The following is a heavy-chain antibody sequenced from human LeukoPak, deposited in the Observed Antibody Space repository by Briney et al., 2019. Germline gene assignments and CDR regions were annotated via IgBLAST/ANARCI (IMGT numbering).Heavy chain of an antibody. CDR2: IDKKDKGYAT. D-gene: IGHD1-26*01. CDR3: TRGSGTYSWFDP. CDR1: GFTFSGSA. J-gene: IGHJ5*02. Sequence: GGSQRLSCAASGFTFSGSAIHWVRQSSGKGLEWVGQIDKKDKGYATATAYAASVKGRFTISRDDSINTAYLQMKSLKTEDTALYYCTRGSGTYSWFDPWGQGTLVTVSS. V-gene: IGHV3-73*01.